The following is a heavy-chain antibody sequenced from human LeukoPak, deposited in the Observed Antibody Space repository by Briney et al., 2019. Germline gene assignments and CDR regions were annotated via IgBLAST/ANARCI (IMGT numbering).Heavy chain of an antibody. CDR1: GLTFRNAC. J-gene: IGHJ4*02. D-gene: IGHD3-16*02. CDR3: TTESMITFGGVIVLQGY. Sequence: GGSLRLSCATSGLTFRNACMSWVSQAPGKGREWVGRIKRTTDGGTTDYAAHVKGRFTISRDDSTNTLYLQMNSMKTEDTAVYYCTTESMITFGGVIVLQGYWGQGTLVTVSS. V-gene: IGHV3-15*01. CDR2: IKRTTDGGTT.